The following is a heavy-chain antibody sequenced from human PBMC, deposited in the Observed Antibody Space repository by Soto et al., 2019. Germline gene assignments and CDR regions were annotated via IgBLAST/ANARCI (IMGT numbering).Heavy chain of an antibody. CDR3: AREDCGSSGCPEGWYLDR. CDR2: IGVSGDT. CDR1: GFTFSSYD. V-gene: IGHV3-13*01. Sequence: EVQLVESGGDLVQPGWSLRLSCAASGFTFSSYDFHWVRQTTEKGLEWVSAIGVSGDTYYSASVKCRFTISRENSKNSLFLQRNSLGAGDTAVYYCAREDCGSSGCPEGWYLDRWGRGTLVTVSS. D-gene: IGHD2-2*01. J-gene: IGHJ2*01.